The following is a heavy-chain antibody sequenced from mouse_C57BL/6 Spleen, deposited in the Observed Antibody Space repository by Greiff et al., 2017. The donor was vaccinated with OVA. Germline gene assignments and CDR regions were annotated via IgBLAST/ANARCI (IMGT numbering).Heavy chain of an antibody. V-gene: IGHV1-54*01. CDR3: ARGGDDYDVGYYAMDY. J-gene: IGHJ4*01. D-gene: IGHD2-4*01. CDR1: GYAFTNYL. CDR2: INPGSGGT. Sequence: VMLVESGAELVRPGTSVKVSCKASGYAFTNYLIEWVKQRPGQGLEWIGVINPGSGGTNYNEKFKGKATLTADKSSSTAYMQLSSLTSEDSAVYFCARGGDDYDVGYYAMDYWGQGTSVTVSS.